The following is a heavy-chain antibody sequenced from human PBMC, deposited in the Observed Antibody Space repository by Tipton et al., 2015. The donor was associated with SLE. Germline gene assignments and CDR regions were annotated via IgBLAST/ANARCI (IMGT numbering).Heavy chain of an antibody. Sequence: GLVKPSETLSLTCTVSGGSISSYYWSWIRQPPGKGLEWIGYIYYSGSTNYNPSLKSRVTISVDTSKNQFSLKLSSVTAADTAVYYCARVGGVGATRYYYMDVWGKGTTVTVSS. CDR1: GGSISSYY. CDR3: ARVGGVGATRYYYMDV. D-gene: IGHD1-26*01. CDR2: IYYSGST. V-gene: IGHV4-59*08. J-gene: IGHJ6*03.